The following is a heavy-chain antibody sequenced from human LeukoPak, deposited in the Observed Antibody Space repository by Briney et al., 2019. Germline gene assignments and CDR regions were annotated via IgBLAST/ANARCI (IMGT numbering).Heavy chain of an antibody. V-gene: IGHV3-74*01. D-gene: IGHD6-19*01. CDR2: IKSDGSTT. CDR3: ARSYRSGWYYFDY. Sequence: GGSLRLSCAASGFTFSSYWMHWVRQAPGKGLVWVSRIKSDGSTTTYADSVKGRFTISRDNAKNTLYLQMGSLRAEDMAVYYCARSYRSGWYYFDYWGQGTRVTVSS. J-gene: IGHJ4*02. CDR1: GFTFSSYW.